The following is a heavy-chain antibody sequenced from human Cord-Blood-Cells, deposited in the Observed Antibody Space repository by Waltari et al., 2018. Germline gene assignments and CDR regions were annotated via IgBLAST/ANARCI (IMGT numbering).Heavy chain of an antibody. Sequence: QLQLQESGPGLVKPSETLSLTCTVSGGSISSSSYYWGWIRQPPGKGLEWIGSIYYGGSTYYNPSLKSRVTISVDTSKNQFSLKLSSVTAADTAVYYCARRGIAAAGDAFDIWGQGTMVTVSS. J-gene: IGHJ3*02. CDR3: ARRGIAAAGDAFDI. CDR1: GGSISSSSYY. V-gene: IGHV4-39*01. CDR2: IYYGGST. D-gene: IGHD6-13*01.